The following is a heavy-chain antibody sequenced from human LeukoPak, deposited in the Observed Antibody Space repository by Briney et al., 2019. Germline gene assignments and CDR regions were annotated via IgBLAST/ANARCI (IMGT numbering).Heavy chain of an antibody. CDR2: IYYSGST. CDR1: GGPISSYY. Sequence: PSETLSLTCTVSGGPISSYYWSWIRQPPGKGLEWIGYIYYSGSTNYNPSLKSRVTISVDTSKNQFSLKLSSVTAADTAVYYCARGGSSGWYLFDYWGQGTLVTVSS. J-gene: IGHJ4*02. V-gene: IGHV4-59*01. CDR3: ARGGSSGWYLFDY. D-gene: IGHD6-19*01.